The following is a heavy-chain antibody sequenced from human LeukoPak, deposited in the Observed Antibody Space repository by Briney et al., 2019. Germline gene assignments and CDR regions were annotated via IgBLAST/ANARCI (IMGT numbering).Heavy chain of an antibody. Sequence: GGSLRLSCAASGFTFSSYGMHWVRQAPGKGLEWVSYISSSSTLYYADSVKGRFTISRDNSKNTLYLQMNSLRAEDTAVYYCARDRTIFGVVIYYYGMDVWGQGTTVTVSS. D-gene: IGHD3-3*01. CDR1: GFTFSSYG. V-gene: IGHV3-48*01. CDR3: ARDRTIFGVVIYYYGMDV. CDR2: ISSSSTL. J-gene: IGHJ6*02.